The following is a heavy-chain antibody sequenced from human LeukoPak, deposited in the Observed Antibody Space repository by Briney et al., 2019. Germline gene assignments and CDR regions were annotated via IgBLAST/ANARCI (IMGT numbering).Heavy chain of an antibody. CDR2: INGGSTHK. D-gene: IGHD5-24*01. V-gene: IGHV3-21*01. Sequence: GGSLRLSCLASGFTFSDYNFNWVRQAPGKGLEWVSSINGGSTHKFYGDSVKGRFIISRDNAKRSLYLEMNSLRAEDTAVYYCARETPRRGETRDGYRWGQGTVVTVSS. J-gene: IGHJ4*02. CDR3: ARETPRRGETRDGYR. CDR1: GFTFSDYN.